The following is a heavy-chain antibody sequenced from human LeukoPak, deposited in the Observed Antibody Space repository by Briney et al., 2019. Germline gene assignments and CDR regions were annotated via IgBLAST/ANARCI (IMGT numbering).Heavy chain of an antibody. Sequence: PGGSLRLSCAASGFIFSNYDMAWVRQTPEKGLEWVSGLSAGGDTTYYADSVKGRFSISRDISKNTLYLQMNSLRVEDTAVYYCAKVRPSVPRLFGYHFDFWGQGSLVAVSS. CDR2: LSAGGDTT. V-gene: IGHV3-23*01. CDR1: GFIFSNYD. D-gene: IGHD3-3*01. J-gene: IGHJ4*02. CDR3: AKVRPSVPRLFGYHFDF.